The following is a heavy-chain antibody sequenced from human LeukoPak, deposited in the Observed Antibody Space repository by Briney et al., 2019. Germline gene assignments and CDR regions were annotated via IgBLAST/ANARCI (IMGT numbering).Heavy chain of an antibody. CDR1: GLRFSSYV. Sequence: GGSLRLSCAASGLRFSSYVMSWVRQPPGKGLEYVSSIDGSDGASYYADSVKGRFTISRDKSKNTLFLQMNSLRVEDTAVYYCARVDSGNYDYWGQGTLLNVSS. CDR3: ARVDSGNYDY. CDR2: IDGSDGAS. D-gene: IGHD1-26*01. J-gene: IGHJ4*02. V-gene: IGHV3-23*01.